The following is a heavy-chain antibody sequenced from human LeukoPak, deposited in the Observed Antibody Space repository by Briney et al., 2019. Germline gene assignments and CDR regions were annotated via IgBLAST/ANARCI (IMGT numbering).Heavy chain of an antibody. CDR2: IYYSGST. J-gene: IGHJ4*02. D-gene: IGHD6-19*01. Sequence: PSETLSLTCTVSGGSISSYYWSWIRQPPGKGLEWIGYIYYSGSTNYNPSLKSRVTISVDTSKNQFSLKLSSVTAADTAVYYCARHPYSSGWYPTDYWGRGTLVTVSS. CDR3: ARHPYSSGWYPTDY. CDR1: GGSISSYY. V-gene: IGHV4-59*08.